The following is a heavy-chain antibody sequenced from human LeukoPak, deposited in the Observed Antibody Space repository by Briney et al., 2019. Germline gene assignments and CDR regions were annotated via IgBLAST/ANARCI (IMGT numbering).Heavy chain of an antibody. CDR3: ARERLLWFGERGIDY. J-gene: IGHJ4*02. V-gene: IGHV4-34*01. Sequence: PSETLSLTCTVSGGSISSYYWSWIRQPPGKGLEWIGEINHSGSTNYNPSLKSRVTISVDTSKNQFSLKLSSVTAADTAVYYCARERLLWFGERGIDYWGQGTLVTVSS. CDR2: INHSGST. CDR1: GGSISSYY. D-gene: IGHD3-10*01.